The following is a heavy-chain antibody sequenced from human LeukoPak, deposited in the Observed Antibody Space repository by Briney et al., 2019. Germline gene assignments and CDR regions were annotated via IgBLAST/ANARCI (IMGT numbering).Heavy chain of an antibody. CDR2: ISGSGGST. J-gene: IGHJ4*02. CDR1: GFTFSSYA. V-gene: IGHV3-23*01. CDR3: AKTYSSSWYPDY. D-gene: IGHD6-13*01. Sequence: GGSLRLSCAASGFTFSSYAMSWVRQAPGKGLEWVSAISGSGGSTYYADSVKGRFTISRDNSKNTLYLQMNSLRAEDTAVHYCAKTYSSSWYPDYWGQGTLVTVSS.